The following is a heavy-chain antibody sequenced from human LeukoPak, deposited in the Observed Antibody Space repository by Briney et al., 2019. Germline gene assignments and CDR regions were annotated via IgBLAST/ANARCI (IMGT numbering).Heavy chain of an antibody. V-gene: IGHV3-23*01. D-gene: IGHD6-19*01. CDR2: ISGSGGST. CDR1: GFTFSSYA. CDR3: ATTEVAVAGTSGPIDY. Sequence: GGSLRLSCAASGFTFSSYAMSWVRQAPGKGLEWVSAISGSGGSTYYADSVKGRFTISRDNSKNTLYLQMNSLRAEGTAVYYCATTEVAVAGTSGPIDYWGQGTLVTVSS. J-gene: IGHJ4*02.